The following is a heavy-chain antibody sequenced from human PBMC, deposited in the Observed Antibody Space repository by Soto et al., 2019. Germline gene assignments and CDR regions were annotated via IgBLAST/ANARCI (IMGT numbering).Heavy chain of an antibody. V-gene: IGHV3-21*01. CDR3: ASPPYPGLYSYYYYGMDV. Sequence: KPGGSLRLSCAASGFTFSSYSMNWVRQAPGKGLEWVSSISSSSSYIYYADSVKGRFTISRDNAKNSLYLQMNSLRAEDTAVYYCASPPYPGLYSYYYYGMDVWGQGTTVTVSS. CDR2: ISSSSSYI. J-gene: IGHJ6*02. CDR1: GFTFSSYS. D-gene: IGHD2-15*01.